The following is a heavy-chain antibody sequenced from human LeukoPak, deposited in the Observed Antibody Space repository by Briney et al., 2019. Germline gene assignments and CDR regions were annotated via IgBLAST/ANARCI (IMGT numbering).Heavy chain of an antibody. CDR2: IKQDGSEK. CDR1: GITFSSYA. V-gene: IGHV3-7*01. D-gene: IGHD6-25*01. J-gene: IGHJ4*02. Sequence: GGSLRLSCAASGITFSSYAMHWVRQAPGKGLEWVANIKQDGSEKYYVDSVKGRFTISRDNAKNSLYLQMNSLRAEDTAVYYCARGPRLFEYWGQGTLVTVSS. CDR3: ARGPRLFEY.